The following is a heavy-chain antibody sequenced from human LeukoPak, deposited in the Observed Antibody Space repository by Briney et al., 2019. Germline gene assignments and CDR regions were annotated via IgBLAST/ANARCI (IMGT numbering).Heavy chain of an antibody. V-gene: IGHV4-39*01. CDR2: IYYSGST. CDR1: GGSISSGSYY. J-gene: IGHJ4*02. Sequence: PSETLSLTCTVSGGSISSGSYYWGWIRQPPGKGLEWIGSIYYSGSTYYNPSLKSRVTISVDTSKNQFSLKLSSVTAADTAVYYCASLWFGDRMDFDYWGQGTLVTVSS. CDR3: ASLWFGDRMDFDY. D-gene: IGHD3-10*01.